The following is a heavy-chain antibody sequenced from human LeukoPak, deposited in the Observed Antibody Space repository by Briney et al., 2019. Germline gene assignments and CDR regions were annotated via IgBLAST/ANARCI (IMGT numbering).Heavy chain of an antibody. J-gene: IGHJ4*02. CDR2: ITAYNDNT. CDR3: ARALLWFGESSHTDY. D-gene: IGHD3-10*01. Sequence: ASVKVSCKASGYTFTSYGISWVRQAPGQGLEWMGWITAYNDNTNYAQKLQGRVTMTTDTSTSTAYMELRSLRSDDTAVYYCARALLWFGESSHTDYWGQGTLVTASS. CDR1: GYTFTSYG. V-gene: IGHV1-18*01.